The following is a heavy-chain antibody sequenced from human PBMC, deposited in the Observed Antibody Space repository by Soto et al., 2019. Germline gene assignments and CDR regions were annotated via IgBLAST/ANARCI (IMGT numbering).Heavy chain of an antibody. CDR2: FYQGGST. CDR3: ARGMWPDRFAN. V-gene: IGHV4-34*01. D-gene: IGHD2-21*01. CDR1: GESLNYYY. J-gene: IGHJ5*02. Sequence: HVQLRQWGAGLLKPSDTLSLTCAVYGESLNYYYWSWIRQAPVKGLEWIGEFYQGGSTHYNPSVKSRVTISVDLSSQQFSLKLTSVTAADTATYSCARGMWPDRFANWGQGTLVTVSS.